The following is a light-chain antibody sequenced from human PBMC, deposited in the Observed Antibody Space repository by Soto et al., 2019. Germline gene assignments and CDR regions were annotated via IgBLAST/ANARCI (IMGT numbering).Light chain of an antibody. CDR2: EVT. CDR1: SSDVGNYIY. CDR3: SSSSSSSTLII. Sequence: QSVLTQPASVSGSPGQSITISCTGTSSDVGNYIYVSWYQQYPGKAPKLMIYEVTDRPSGVSNRFSGSKSGNTASLTISGLQAEDEADYYCSSSSSSSTLIIFGTGTKVTVL. V-gene: IGLV2-14*01. J-gene: IGLJ1*01.